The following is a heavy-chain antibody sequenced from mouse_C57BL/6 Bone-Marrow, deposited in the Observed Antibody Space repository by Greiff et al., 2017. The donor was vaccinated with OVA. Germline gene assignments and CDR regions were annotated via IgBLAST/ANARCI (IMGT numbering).Heavy chain of an antibody. V-gene: IGHV5-16*01. CDR2: INYDGSST. Sequence: EVKLMESGGGLVQPGSSMKLSCTASGFPFSDYYMAWVRQVPEKGLEWVANINYDGSSTYYLDSLQSRFIISRDNAKNILYLQMSSLKSEDTATYYCARGCFLDYGGQGTTLTVSS. J-gene: IGHJ2*01. CDR1: GFPFSDYY. CDR3: ARGCFLDY.